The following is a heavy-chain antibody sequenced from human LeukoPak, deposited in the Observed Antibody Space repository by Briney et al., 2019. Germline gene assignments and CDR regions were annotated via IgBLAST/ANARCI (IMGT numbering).Heavy chain of an antibody. Sequence: QSGGSLTLSCAASGFTFSRYAMSWVRQAPGKGLEWVSFISGSGDGTHYADSVKGRFTISRDNSKNTLYLQMNSLRAEDTAVYYCVWFGELLHTTLDSWGQGTLVTVSS. J-gene: IGHJ4*02. V-gene: IGHV3-23*01. CDR1: GFTFSRYA. D-gene: IGHD3-10*01. CDR2: ISGSGDGT. CDR3: VWFGELLHTTLDS.